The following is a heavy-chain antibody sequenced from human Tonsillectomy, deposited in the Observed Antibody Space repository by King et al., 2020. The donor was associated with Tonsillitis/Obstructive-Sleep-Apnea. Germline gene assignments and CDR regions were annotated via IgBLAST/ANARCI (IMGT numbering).Heavy chain of an antibody. V-gene: IGHV3-30*18. J-gene: IGHJ6*02. CDR2: ISYDGNNK. CDR1: GFTFSNYG. Sequence: VQLVESGGGVVQPGRSLRLSCAASGFTFSNYGMHWVRQAPGKGLEWVAVISYDGNNKYYADSVKGRFTISRDNSKNTLYLQMNNLRAEDTAVYFCAKDVTTPHYYYGMDVWGQGTTVTVSS. D-gene: IGHD3-3*01. CDR3: AKDVTTPHYYYGMDV.